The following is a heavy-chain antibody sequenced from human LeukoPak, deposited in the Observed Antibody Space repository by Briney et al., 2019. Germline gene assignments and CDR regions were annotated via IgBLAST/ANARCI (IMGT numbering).Heavy chain of an antibody. D-gene: IGHD6-13*01. J-gene: IGHJ4*02. CDR2: INTNTANP. CDR1: GYTFTSYA. CDR3: ARPRRSAAAPGGYYFDS. V-gene: IGHV7-4-1*02. Sequence: ASVKVSCKASGYTFTSYAMNWVRQAPGQGLEWMGWINTNTANPTYAQGFTGRFVFSLDTSVSTTYLQISSLKAEDTAVYYCARPRRSAAAPGGYYFDSWGQGTLVTVSS.